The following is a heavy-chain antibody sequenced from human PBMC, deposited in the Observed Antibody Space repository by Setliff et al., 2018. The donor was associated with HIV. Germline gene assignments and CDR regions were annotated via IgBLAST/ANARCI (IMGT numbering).Heavy chain of an antibody. D-gene: IGHD6-25*01. J-gene: IGHJ4*02. V-gene: IGHV4-61*01. Sequence: SETLSLTCTVSGGSVSSGSYYWSWIRQPPGKGLEWIGYIYYSGSTKHNPSLKSRVTISVDTSKNQFSRKLTSVTAADTAVYYCARYSPRGYTLTGPYWGQGTLVTVSS. CDR1: GGSVSSGSYY. CDR3: ARYSPRGYTLTGPY. CDR2: IYYSGST.